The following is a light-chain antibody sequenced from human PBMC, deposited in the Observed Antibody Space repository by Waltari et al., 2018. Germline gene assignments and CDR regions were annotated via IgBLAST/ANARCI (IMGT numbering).Light chain of an antibody. J-gene: IGLJ2*01. CDR3: QSYDISLSGYMI. V-gene: IGLV1-40*01. Sequence: QSVLTQPPSVSCAPGLRVTISCTGSSSNIGAGYDVHWYQRLPGTAPKLLIYDTNNRPAGVPDRFSGSKSGTSASLAITGLQAEDEGDYYCQSYDISLSGYMIFGGGTKLTVL. CDR1: SSNIGAGYD. CDR2: DTN.